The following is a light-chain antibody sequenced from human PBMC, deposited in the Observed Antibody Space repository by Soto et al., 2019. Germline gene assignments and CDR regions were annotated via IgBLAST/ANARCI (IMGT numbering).Light chain of an antibody. V-gene: IGLV1-44*01. CDR1: SSNIGSNT. CDR2: SNN. J-gene: IGLJ1*01. Sequence: QSALTQPASASGTPGQGGSIFCSGSSSNIGSNTVNWYQQLPGTAPKLLIYSNNQRPSGVPDRFSGSKSGTSASLAISGLQSEDEADYYCAAWDDSLNAYYVFGTGTKVTVL. CDR3: AAWDDSLNAYYV.